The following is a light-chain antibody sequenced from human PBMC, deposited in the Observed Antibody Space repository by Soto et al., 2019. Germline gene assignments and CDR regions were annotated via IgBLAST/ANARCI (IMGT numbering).Light chain of an antibody. CDR3: QQYKDWPPR. J-gene: IGKJ1*01. V-gene: IGKV3-15*01. Sequence: EMVMTQSPATLSVSPGERATLSCRASQSVSSYLAWYQQKPGQPPRLLIYVASTRAAGIPARFSGSGSGTEFTLTISSLQSEDFAVYYCQQYKDWPPRFGQGTKAEIK. CDR1: QSVSSY. CDR2: VAS.